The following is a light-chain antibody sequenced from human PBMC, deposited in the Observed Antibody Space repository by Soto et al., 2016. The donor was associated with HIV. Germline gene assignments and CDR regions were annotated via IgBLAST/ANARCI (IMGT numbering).Light chain of an antibody. V-gene: IGKV1-9*01. CDR2: AAS. J-gene: IGKJ1*01. CDR3: QHLNSFLPWT. Sequence: DIQLTQSPSFVSASVGDRVTITCRASQGMSSYLAWYQQKPGKAPEHLIYAASTLHSGVPSRFSGSGSGTEFTLTISSLQPEDFAIYYCQHLNSFLPWTFGQGTKVEIK. CDR1: QGMSSY.